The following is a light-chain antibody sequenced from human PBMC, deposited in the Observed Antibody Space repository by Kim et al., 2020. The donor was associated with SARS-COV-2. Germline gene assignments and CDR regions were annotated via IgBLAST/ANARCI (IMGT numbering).Light chain of an antibody. J-gene: IGKJ4*01. CDR1: QSSRRY. Sequence: SVGDRDTLSCQASQSSRRYLNWYPQQPGKAPKLLIYAASSVQSGVPSRFSGSGSGTDFTLTISGLQPEGFATYYCQQSSTAPLLTFGGGTKVDIK. CDR3: QQSSTAPLLT. CDR2: AAS. V-gene: IGKV1-39*01.